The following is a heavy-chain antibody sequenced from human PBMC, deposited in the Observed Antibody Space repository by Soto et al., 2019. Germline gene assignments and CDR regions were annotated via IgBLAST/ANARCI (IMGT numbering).Heavy chain of an antibody. CDR3: ARVLNGQWYFDY. CDR1: GFTFSSYW. J-gene: IGHJ4*02. D-gene: IGHD6-19*01. V-gene: IGHV3-74*01. CDR2: VNTDETRT. Sequence: EVQLVESGGGLVQPGGSLRLSCGASGFTFSSYWMHWVRQTPGKWLVWVARVNTDETRTSYADSVKGRFTVSRDNDKNTLYLQMNSLRAEDTAVYYCARVLNGQWYFDYWGQGTQVTVSS.